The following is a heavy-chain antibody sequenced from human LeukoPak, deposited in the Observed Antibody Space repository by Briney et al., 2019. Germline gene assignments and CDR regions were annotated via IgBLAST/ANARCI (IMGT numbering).Heavy chain of an antibody. CDR3: ARFYRGWFDP. J-gene: IGHJ5*02. V-gene: IGHV3-48*03. D-gene: IGHD1-14*01. Sequence: GGSLRLSCAASGFTFSSYEMKWVRQAPGKGLEWVSYISSSGSTIYYADSVKGRFTISRDNAKNSLYLQMNSLRAKDTAVYYCARFYRGWFDPCGQGTLVTVSS. CDR1: GFTFSSYE. CDR2: ISSSGSTI.